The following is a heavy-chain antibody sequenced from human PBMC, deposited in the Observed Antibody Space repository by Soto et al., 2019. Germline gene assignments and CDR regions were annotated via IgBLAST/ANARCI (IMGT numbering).Heavy chain of an antibody. V-gene: IGHV3-30*18. CDR1: GFTFSSYG. CDR3: AKTQYDFWSGYLLDY. D-gene: IGHD3-3*01. Sequence: PGGSLRLSCAASGFTFSSYGMHWVRQAPGKGLEWVAVISYDGSNKYYADSVKGRFTISRDNSKNTLYLQMNSLRAEDTAVYYCAKTQYDFWSGYLLDYWGQGTLVTVSP. J-gene: IGHJ4*02. CDR2: ISYDGSNK.